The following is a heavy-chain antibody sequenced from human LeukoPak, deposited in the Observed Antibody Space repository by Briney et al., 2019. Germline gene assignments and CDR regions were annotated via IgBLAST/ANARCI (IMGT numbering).Heavy chain of an antibody. CDR3: ARVRLFEQLDYFDY. V-gene: IGHV3-74*01. Sequence: GGSLRLSCAASGFTFSSYWMHWVRQAPGKGLVWVSRINSDGSSTSYADSVKGRFTISRDNAKNTLYLQMNSLRAEDTAVYYCARVRLFEQLDYFDYWGQGTLATVSS. D-gene: IGHD3-22*01. J-gene: IGHJ4*02. CDR1: GFTFSSYW. CDR2: INSDGSST.